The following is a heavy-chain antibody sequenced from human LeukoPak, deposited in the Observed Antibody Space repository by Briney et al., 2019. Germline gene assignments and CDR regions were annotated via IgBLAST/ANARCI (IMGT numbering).Heavy chain of an antibody. D-gene: IGHD3-10*01. CDR2: INHSGST. CDR3: SRDGSSRSLYL. Sequence: SETLSLTCAVYGGSLSGYYWSWIRQPPGKGLEWIGEINHSGSTNYNPSLKSRVSISVDPSENQFSLTQSSVTAADTAVYFCSRDGSSRSLYLWGQGTLVTVSS. CDR1: GGSLSGYY. J-gene: IGHJ4*02. V-gene: IGHV4-34*09.